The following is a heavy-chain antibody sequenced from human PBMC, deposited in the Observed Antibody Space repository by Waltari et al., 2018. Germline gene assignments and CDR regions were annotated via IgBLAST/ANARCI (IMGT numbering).Heavy chain of an antibody. CDR3: ARATCSHGGCSMYYFYYYMDV. J-gene: IGHJ6*03. CDR1: GDSISSGFY. CDR2: VFPRGAT. V-gene: IGHV4-38-2*01. D-gene: IGHD1-26*01. Sequence: QVQLRESGPGLVKSSETLTLTCAVSGDSISSGFYRPWLRPPPGKGPEWIGSVFPRGATVYNPSLKSRVTMSVDTSKKHFSLSLTSVTAADTAVYYCARATCSHGGCSMYYFYYYMDVWGKGITVTVSS.